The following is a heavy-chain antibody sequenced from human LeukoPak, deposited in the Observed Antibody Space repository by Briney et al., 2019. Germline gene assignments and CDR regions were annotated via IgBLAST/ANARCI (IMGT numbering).Heavy chain of an antibody. CDR3: ARSERAVAGDFDY. CDR1: GDTFIGYH. Sequence: ASVKVSCKASGDTFIGYHMHWVRQAPGQGPEWMGWINPNSGDTDYAHNFHGRVTMTRDTSISTAYMELSRLRSDDTAVYYCARSERAVAGDFDYWGQGTLVTVSS. J-gene: IGHJ4*02. D-gene: IGHD6-19*01. V-gene: IGHV1-2*02. CDR2: INPNSGDT.